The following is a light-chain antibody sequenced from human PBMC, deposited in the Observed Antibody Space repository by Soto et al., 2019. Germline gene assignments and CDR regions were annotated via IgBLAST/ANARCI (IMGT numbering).Light chain of an antibody. Sequence: QSALTQPASVSVSPGQSITISCSGTGRDIGAYIFVSWYQQHPGKAPKLLLYEVFNRPSGVSNRFSGSKSGNTASLTISGLQAEDEAEYFCASFTTRTTYVFGTGTKVTVL. J-gene: IGLJ1*01. CDR1: GRDIGAYIF. V-gene: IGLV2-14*03. CDR3: ASFTTRTTYV. CDR2: EVF.